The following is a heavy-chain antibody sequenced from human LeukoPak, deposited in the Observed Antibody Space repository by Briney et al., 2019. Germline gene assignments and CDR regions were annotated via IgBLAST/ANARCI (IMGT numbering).Heavy chain of an antibody. CDR2: INWDDQK. CDR1: GFSLTTSGVG. V-gene: IGHV2-5*02. D-gene: IGHD3-22*01. J-gene: IGHJ5*02. Sequence: SGPTLVKPTQTLTLTCTFSGFSLTTSGVGVGWIRQPPGKALEWLSLINWDDQKVYSPSLQSRLSITKDTSKNQVVLTMTNVDPVDTATYYCAHRRDSSGYQYRYWFAPWGQGTLVTVSS. CDR3: AHRRDSSGYQYRYWFAP.